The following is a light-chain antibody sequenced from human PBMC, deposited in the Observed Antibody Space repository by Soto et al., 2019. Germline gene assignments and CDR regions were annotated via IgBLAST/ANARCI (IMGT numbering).Light chain of an antibody. CDR2: WAS. J-gene: IGKJ1*01. V-gene: IGKV4-1*01. CDR1: QSVLYSSNNKNY. Sequence: DIVMTQYPDSLAVSLGERATINCKSSQSVLYSSNNKNYLAWYQQKPVQPPKLLIYWASTRESGVPDRFSGSGSGTDFTLTISSLQAEDVAVYDCQQYYSSPRTFGQVTKLELK. CDR3: QQYYSSPRT.